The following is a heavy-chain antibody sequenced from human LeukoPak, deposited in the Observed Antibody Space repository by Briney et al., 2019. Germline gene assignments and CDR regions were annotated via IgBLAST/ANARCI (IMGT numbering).Heavy chain of an antibody. V-gene: IGHV3-43*01. CDR1: GFTFHDYT. Sequence: GGSLRLPCAASGFTFHDYTIHWVRQPPGKGLEWVSLISWDGGNTYYADSVKGRFTISRDNSKNSLYLQMNRLRTEDTALYHCAKDTTVTTLVGAFDIWGQGTMVTVSS. CDR3: AKDTTVTTLVGAFDI. J-gene: IGHJ3*02. D-gene: IGHD4-23*01. CDR2: ISWDGGNT.